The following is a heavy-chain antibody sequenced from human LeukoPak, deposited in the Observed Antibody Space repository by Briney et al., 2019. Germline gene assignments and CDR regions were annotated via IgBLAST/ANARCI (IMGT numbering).Heavy chain of an antibody. V-gene: IGHV4-59*01. Sequence: PSETLSLTCAVYGGSFSGYYWSWIRQPPGKGLEWIGYIYYSGSTNYNPSLKSRVTISVDTSKNQFSLKLSSVTAADTAVYYCARGGMIVALQHWGQGTLVTVSS. D-gene: IGHD3-22*01. CDR2: IYYSGST. CDR1: GGSFSGYY. J-gene: IGHJ1*01. CDR3: ARGGMIVALQH.